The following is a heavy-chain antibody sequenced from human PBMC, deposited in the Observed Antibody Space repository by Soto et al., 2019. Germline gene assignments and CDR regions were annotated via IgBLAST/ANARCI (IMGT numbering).Heavy chain of an antibody. CDR1: GGSISSYY. CDR3: ARVESTVTTSYYYYYYMDV. V-gene: IGHV4-59*01. J-gene: IGHJ6*03. D-gene: IGHD4-17*01. CDR2: IYYSGST. Sequence: PSETLCLTCTVSGGSISSYYWSWIRQPPGKGLEWIGYIYYSGSTNYNPSLKSRVTISVDTSKNQFSLKLSSVTAADTAVYYCARVESTVTTSYYYYYYMDVWGQGTTVTVSS.